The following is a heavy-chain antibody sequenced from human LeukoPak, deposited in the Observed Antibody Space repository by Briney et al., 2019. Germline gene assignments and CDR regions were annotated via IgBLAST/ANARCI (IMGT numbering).Heavy chain of an antibody. CDR2: IYTSGST. CDR3: ASQASGYHNDAFDI. CDR1: GGSISSYY. D-gene: IGHD5-12*01. Sequence: SETLSLTCTVSGGSISSYYWSWIRQPPGKGLEWIGYIYTSGSTNYNPSLKSRVTISVDTSKNQFSLKLSSVTAADTAVYYCASQASGYHNDAFDIWGQGKMVTVSS. J-gene: IGHJ3*02. V-gene: IGHV4-4*09.